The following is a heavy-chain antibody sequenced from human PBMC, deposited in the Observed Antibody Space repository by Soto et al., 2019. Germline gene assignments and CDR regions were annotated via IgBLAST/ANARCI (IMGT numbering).Heavy chain of an antibody. V-gene: IGHV1-2*02. CDR3: ARWGWGGTISVDAFDI. J-gene: IGHJ3*02. Sequence: QVQLVQSGAEVKKPGASVKVSCKASGYTFTGYFMHWVRQAPGQGLEWMGWIHPNSGATNYVQKFQGRVTMTRDTSISTAYMELSRLRSDDTAVYYCARWGWGGTISVDAFDIWGQGTMVTVSS. CDR2: IHPNSGAT. CDR1: GYTFTGYF. D-gene: IGHD1-1*01.